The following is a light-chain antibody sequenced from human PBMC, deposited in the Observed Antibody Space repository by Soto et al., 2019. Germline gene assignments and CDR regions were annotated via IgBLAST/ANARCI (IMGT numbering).Light chain of an antibody. CDR2: GAS. Sequence: EIVLTQSPGTLSLSPGERASLSCRASQSVSSNYLAWFQQKPGQAPRLLISGASNRASDIPDRFSGSGSWTDFTLTISRLEPEDFAVYYCQQRSNPITFGQGTRLEIK. CDR3: QQRSNPIT. J-gene: IGKJ5*01. CDR1: QSVSSNY. V-gene: IGKV3D-20*02.